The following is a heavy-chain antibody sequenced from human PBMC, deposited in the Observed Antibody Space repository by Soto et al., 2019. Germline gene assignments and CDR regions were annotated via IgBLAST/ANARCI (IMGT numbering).Heavy chain of an antibody. J-gene: IGHJ3*02. CDR1: GGSISSGDYY. CDR2: VYYSGST. Sequence: SETLSLTCTVSGGSISSGDYYWSWIRQPPGKGLEWIGYVYYSGSTYYNPSLKSRVTISVDTSKNQFSLKLSSVTAADTAVYYCARVRATVVTPGSSAFDIWGQGTMVTVSS. CDR3: ARVRATVVTPGSSAFDI. V-gene: IGHV4-30-4*01. D-gene: IGHD3-10*01.